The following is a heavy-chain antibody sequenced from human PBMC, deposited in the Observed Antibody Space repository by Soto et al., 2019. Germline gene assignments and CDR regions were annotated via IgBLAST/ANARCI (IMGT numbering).Heavy chain of an antibody. D-gene: IGHD2-2*01. CDR3: AREGGPYDCSSTSCYYFDY. Sequence: EVQLVESGGGLVQPGGSLRLSCAASGFTFSSYWMSWVRQAPGKGLEWVANIKQDGSEKYYVDSVKGRFTISRDNAKNSLYLQMNSLRAEDTAVYYCAREGGPYDCSSTSCYYFDYWGQGTLVTVSS. CDR1: GFTFSSYW. V-gene: IGHV3-7*03. J-gene: IGHJ4*02. CDR2: IKQDGSEK.